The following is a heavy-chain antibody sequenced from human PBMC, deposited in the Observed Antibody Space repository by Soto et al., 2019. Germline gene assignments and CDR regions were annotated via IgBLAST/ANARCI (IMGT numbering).Heavy chain of an antibody. D-gene: IGHD3-9*01. V-gene: IGHV3-21*01. Sequence: GGSLRLSCAASGFTFSSYSMNWVRQAPGKGLEWVSSISSSSSYIYYADSVKGRFTISRDNAKNSLYLQMNSLRAEDTAVYYCARALLRYFDWLGGCFDYWGQGTLVTVSS. CDR2: ISSSSSYI. CDR1: GFTFSSYS. J-gene: IGHJ4*02. CDR3: ARALLRYFDWLGGCFDY.